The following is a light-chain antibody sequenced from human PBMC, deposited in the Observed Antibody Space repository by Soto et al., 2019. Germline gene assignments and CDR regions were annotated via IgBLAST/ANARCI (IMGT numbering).Light chain of an antibody. CDR1: QSVSSSY. CDR2: GAS. Sequence: EIVLTQSPGTLSLSPGERATLSCRASQSVSSSYLAWYQQKPGQAPRLLIYGASSRATGIPARFSGSGSGTDFTITINRLVPEDFAVYYCQLYGSSPFTFGPGTKVDIK. CDR3: QLYGSSPFT. J-gene: IGKJ3*01. V-gene: IGKV3-20*01.